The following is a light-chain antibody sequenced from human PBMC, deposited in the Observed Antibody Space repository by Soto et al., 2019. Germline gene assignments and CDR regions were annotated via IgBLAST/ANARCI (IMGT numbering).Light chain of an antibody. CDR2: DVS. V-gene: IGLV2-14*01. CDR3: SSYTSCSTPGVV. CDR1: SSDVGGYNY. J-gene: IGLJ2*01. Sequence: QSALTQPASVSGSPGQSITISCTGTSSDVGGYNYVSWYQQHPGKAPKLMIYDVSNRPSGVSNRFSGSKSGNTASLTISGLQAEDEADYYCSSYTSCSTPGVVFGGGTKLTVL.